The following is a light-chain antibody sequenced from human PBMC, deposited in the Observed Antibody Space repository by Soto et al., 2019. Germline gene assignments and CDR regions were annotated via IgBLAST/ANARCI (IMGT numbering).Light chain of an antibody. J-gene: IGKJ4*01. Sequence: DIQLTQSPSFLSASVGDRVTITCRASQAMSSSLAWYQQKPAQAPKLLIYASSTLQSGVPSRFSGSGSGTEFTLTISSLQPEDFAVYYCQQRSNWPPALTFGGGTKVEIK. V-gene: IGKV1-9*01. CDR3: QQRSNWPPALT. CDR1: QAMSSS. CDR2: ASS.